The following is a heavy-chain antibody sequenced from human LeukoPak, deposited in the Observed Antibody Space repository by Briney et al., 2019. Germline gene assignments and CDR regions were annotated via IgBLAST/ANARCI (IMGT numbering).Heavy chain of an antibody. CDR2: IYHSGST. V-gene: IGHV4-30-2*01. D-gene: IGHD5-12*01. CDR3: ARDRDGYNSRYFDL. CDR1: VGSISSGGYS. J-gene: IGHJ2*01. Sequence: SETLSLTCADSVGSISSGGYSWSWIRQPPGKGLEWIGYIYHSGSTYYNPSLKSRVTISVDRSKNQFSLKLSSVTAADTAVYYCARDRDGYNSRYFDLWGRGTLVTVSS.